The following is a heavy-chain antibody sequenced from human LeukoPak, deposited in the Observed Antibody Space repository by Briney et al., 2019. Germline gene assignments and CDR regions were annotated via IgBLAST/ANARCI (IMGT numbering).Heavy chain of an antibody. CDR3: ARAGVFPPSYAFDI. CDR1: GGSISSYY. J-gene: IGHJ3*02. D-gene: IGHD2-21*01. CDR2: IYTSGST. Sequence: PSETLSLTCTVSGGSISSYYWSWIRQPAGKGLEWIGRIYTSGSTNYNPSLKSQVTMSVDTSKNQFSLKLSSVTAADTAVYYCARAGVFPPSYAFDIWGQGTMVTVSS. V-gene: IGHV4-4*07.